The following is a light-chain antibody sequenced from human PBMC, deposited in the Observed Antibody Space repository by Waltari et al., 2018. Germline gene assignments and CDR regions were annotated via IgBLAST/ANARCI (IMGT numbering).Light chain of an antibody. CDR1: RSDIGSYKR. Sequence: QSALTQPASVSGSPGQSITIPCPRTRSDIGSYKRFYWYQQYPGRAPKLIIYEVNKRPSGVSNRFSGSKSGSTASLTISGVQAEDEADYYCCSYGTGSTYVFGTGTKVTVL. J-gene: IGLJ1*01. CDR2: EVN. V-gene: IGLV2-23*02. CDR3: CSYGTGSTYV.